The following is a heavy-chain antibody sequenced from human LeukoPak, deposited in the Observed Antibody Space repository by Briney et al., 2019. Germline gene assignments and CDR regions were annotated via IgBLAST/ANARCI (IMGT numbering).Heavy chain of an antibody. Sequence: PGGSVRLSCAASGFTFSSYGINWVRQAPGKGLEWVSGISATGGSTYYADSVKGRFTISGDNSKNTLYMQMNSLRAEDTALYYCARLYGYYTLYFHYGMDVSGQGATVTVSS. V-gene: IGHV3-23*01. CDR1: GFTFSSYG. J-gene: IGHJ6*02. D-gene: IGHD3-3*01. CDR3: ARLYGYYTLYFHYGMDV. CDR2: ISATGGST.